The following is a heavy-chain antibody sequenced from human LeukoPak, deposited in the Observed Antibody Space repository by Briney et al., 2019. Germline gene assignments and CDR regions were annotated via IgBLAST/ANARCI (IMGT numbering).Heavy chain of an antibody. V-gene: IGHV4-59*01. J-gene: IGHJ3*02. CDR1: GGSISSYY. CDR2: IYYSGST. Sequence: SETLSLTCTVSGGSISSYYWSWIRQPPGKGLEWIGYIYYSGSTNYNPSLKSRVAISVDTSKNQFSLKLSSVTAADTAVYYCARTGIVVVPAADDAFDIWGQGTMVTVSS. D-gene: IGHD2-2*01. CDR3: ARTGIVVVPAADDAFDI.